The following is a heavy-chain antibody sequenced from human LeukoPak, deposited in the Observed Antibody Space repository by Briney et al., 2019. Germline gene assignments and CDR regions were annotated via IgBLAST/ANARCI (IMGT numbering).Heavy chain of an antibody. V-gene: IGHV3-23*01. Sequence: GGSLRLSCAASGFTFSSYAMSWVRQAPGKGLEWVSAISGSGGSTYYADSVKGRFTISRDNSKNTLYLQMNSLRAEDTAVYYCARAGKDSSGYYRKAFDIWGQGTMVTVSS. J-gene: IGHJ3*02. CDR1: GFTFSSYA. CDR2: ISGSGGST. D-gene: IGHD3-22*01. CDR3: ARAGKDSSGYYRKAFDI.